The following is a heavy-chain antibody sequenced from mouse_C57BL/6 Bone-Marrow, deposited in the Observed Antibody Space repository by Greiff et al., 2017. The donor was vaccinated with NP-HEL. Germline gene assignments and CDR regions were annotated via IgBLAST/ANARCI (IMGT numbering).Heavy chain of an antibody. D-gene: IGHD1-1*01. V-gene: IGHV14-4*01. CDR3: TTSYYGSSSPCWYFDV. J-gene: IGHJ1*03. Sequence: VQLQQSGAELVRPGASVKLSCTASGFNIKDDYMHWVKQRPEQGLEWIGWIDPENGDTEYASKFQGTATITADTSSNTAYLQFSSLTSEDTAVYYCTTSYYGSSSPCWYFDVWGTGTTVTVSS. CDR2: IDPENGDT. CDR1: GFNIKDDY.